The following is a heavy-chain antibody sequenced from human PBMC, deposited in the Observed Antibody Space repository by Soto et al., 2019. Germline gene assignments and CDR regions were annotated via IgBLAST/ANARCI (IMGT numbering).Heavy chain of an antibody. CDR1: GYTYTGYY. D-gene: IGHD3-3*01. CDR3: ARGDFWNAFDI. Sequence: ASVKVSCKASGYTYTGYYMHWVRQAPGQGLEWMGWINPNSGGTNYAQKFQGWVTMTRDTSISTAYMELSRLSSDDTAVYYCARGDFWNAFDIWGQGTMVTVSS. J-gene: IGHJ3*02. CDR2: INPNSGGT. V-gene: IGHV1-2*04.